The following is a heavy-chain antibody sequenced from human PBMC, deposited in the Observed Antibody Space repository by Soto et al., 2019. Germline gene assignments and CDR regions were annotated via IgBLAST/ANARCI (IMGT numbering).Heavy chain of an antibody. CDR2: IFYNGRT. CDR1: GGSISSPTYY. D-gene: IGHD5-12*01. J-gene: IGHJ5*02. CDR3: AREGFSADDESDWFDP. Sequence: QVPLQEPGPGLVKPSETLSLTCSVSGGSISSPTYYWGWVRRAPGGGPEWIGNIFYNGRTDYNPSLQSRVTISVDTSKNQFSLRLASVTAADTAVYYCAREGFSADDESDWFDPWGHGTLVTVS. V-gene: IGHV4-39*02.